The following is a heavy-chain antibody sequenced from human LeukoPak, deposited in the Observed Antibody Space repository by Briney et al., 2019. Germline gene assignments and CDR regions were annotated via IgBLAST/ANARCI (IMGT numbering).Heavy chain of an antibody. V-gene: IGHV3-21*01. D-gene: IGHD3-22*01. Sequence: GGSLRLSCAASGFTFSSYSMNWVRQAPGKGLEWVSSITRSSYIYYANSVKGRFTISRDNAKNSLYLQMNSLRAEDTAVYYCAGYASSGRRDALDIWGQGTMVTVSS. CDR1: GFTFSSYS. CDR3: AGYASSGRRDALDI. J-gene: IGHJ3*02. CDR2: ITRSSYI.